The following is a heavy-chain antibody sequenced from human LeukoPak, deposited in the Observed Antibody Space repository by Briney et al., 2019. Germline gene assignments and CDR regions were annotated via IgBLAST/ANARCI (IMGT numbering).Heavy chain of an antibody. CDR2: ISYDGSNK. CDR3: ARVSSGAAASNDY. Sequence: GGSLRLSCAASGFTFSSYGMHWVRQAPGKGLEWVAVISYDGSNKYYADSVKGRSTISRDNSKNTLYLQMNSLRAEDTAVYYCARVSSGAAASNDYWGQGTLVTVSS. CDR1: GFTFSSYG. D-gene: IGHD6-13*01. V-gene: IGHV3-30*03. J-gene: IGHJ4*02.